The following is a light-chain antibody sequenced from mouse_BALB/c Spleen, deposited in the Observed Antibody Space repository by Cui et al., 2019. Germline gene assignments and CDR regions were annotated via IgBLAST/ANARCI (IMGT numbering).Light chain of an antibody. CDR1: ENIYSN. J-gene: IGKJ1*01. CDR2: AAT. CDR3: QHFWGTPWT. V-gene: IGKV12-46*01. Sequence: DIQMTQSPASQSVSVGETVTITCRASENIYSNLAWYQQKQGKSPQLLVYAATNLADGVPSRFSGSGSGTQYSLKINSLQSEDFGSYYCQHFWGTPWTFGGGTKLEIK.